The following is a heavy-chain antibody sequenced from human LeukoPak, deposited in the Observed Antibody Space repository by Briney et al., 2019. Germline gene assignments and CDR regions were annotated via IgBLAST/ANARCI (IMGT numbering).Heavy chain of an antibody. Sequence: ASVKVSCKASGYTFTSYYMHWVRQAPGQGLEWMGIINPSGGSTSYAQKFQGRVTMTRDMSTRTVYMELSSLRSEDTAVYYCARDFLYSSSIAARPRGNWFDPWGQGTLVTVSS. CDR3: ARDFLYSSSIAARPRGNWFDP. V-gene: IGHV1-46*01. D-gene: IGHD6-6*01. CDR2: INPSGGST. CDR1: GYTFTSYY. J-gene: IGHJ5*02.